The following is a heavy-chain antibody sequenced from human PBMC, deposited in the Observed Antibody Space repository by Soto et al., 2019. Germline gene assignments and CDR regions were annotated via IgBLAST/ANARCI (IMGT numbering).Heavy chain of an antibody. CDR3: VTHTAYWRTGSCSLSYCSEVTFDT. J-gene: IGHJ5*02. D-gene: IGHD2-15*01. CDR1: GGSISSGSYY. Sequence: SETLSLTCSVSGGSISSGSYYWGWIRQSPGKGLEGIASMTYSGTTYYNPSLKSRVTTSAATSRNQSALTLPPVTARATAVFYCVTHTAYWRTGSCSLSYCSEVTFDTWGQGTL. CDR2: MTYSGTT. V-gene: IGHV4-39*01.